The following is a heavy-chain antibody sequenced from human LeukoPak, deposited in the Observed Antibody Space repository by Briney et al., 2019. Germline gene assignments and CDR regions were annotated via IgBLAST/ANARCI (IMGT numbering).Heavy chain of an antibody. J-gene: IGHJ4*02. CDR2: IYYSGST. V-gene: IGHV4-59*01. CDR3: ARAVAAAGFFDY. Sequence: PSETLSLTCTVSGGSISGYYWSWIRQPPGKGLEWIGYIYYSGSTNYNPSLKSRVTISVDTSKNQFSLKLSSVTAADAAVYYCARAVAAAGFFDYWGQGTLVTVSS. D-gene: IGHD6-13*01. CDR1: GGSISGYY.